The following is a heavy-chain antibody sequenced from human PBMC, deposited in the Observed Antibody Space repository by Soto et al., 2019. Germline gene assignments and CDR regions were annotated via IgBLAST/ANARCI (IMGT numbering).Heavy chain of an antibody. Sequence: SVKVSCKASGGTFSSYAISWVLQAPGQGLEWMGGIIPIFGTANYAQKFQGRVTITADKSTSTAYMELSSLRSEDTAVYYCARSGGHMGIYYYYYGMDVWGQGTTVTVSS. CDR3: ARSGGHMGIYYYYYGMDV. CDR2: IIPIFGTA. J-gene: IGHJ6*02. CDR1: GGTFSSYA. D-gene: IGHD6-13*01. V-gene: IGHV1-69*06.